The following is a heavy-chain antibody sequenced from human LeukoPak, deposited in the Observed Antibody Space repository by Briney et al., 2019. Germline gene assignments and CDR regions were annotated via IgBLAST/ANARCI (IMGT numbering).Heavy chain of an antibody. CDR3: ARDLPYGDYSDGDV. CDR1: GGSISSYY. Sequence: SETLSLTCTVSGGSISSYYWSWIRQPPGKGLEWIGYIYYSGSTNYNPSLKSRVTISVDTSKNQFSLKLSSVTAADTAVYYCARDLPYGDYSDGDVWGQGTTVTVSS. D-gene: IGHD4-17*01. CDR2: IYYSGST. V-gene: IGHV4-59*12. J-gene: IGHJ6*02.